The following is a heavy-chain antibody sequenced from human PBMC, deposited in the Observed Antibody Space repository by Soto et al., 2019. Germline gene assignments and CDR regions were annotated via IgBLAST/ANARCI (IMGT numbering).Heavy chain of an antibody. CDR2: IIPIFGTA. CDR3: ASVQIGIFDY. J-gene: IGHJ4*02. CDR1: GCTFIIYA. Sequence: GASVKVSFKSSGCTFIIYAISLVRQAPGQGLEWMGGIIPIFGTANYAQKFQGRVTITADKSTSTAYMELSSLRSEDTAVYYCASVQIGIFDYWGQGNLVTVYS. V-gene: IGHV1-69*06.